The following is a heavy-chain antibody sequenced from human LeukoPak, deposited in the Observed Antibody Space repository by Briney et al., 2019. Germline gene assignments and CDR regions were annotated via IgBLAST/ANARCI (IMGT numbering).Heavy chain of an antibody. CDR2: ISYEGNNE. Sequence: GRSLRLSCAASGFTFDTYGMHWVRQAPGKGLEWVAVISYEGNNENYVDSVKGGFTISRDNSKNTLYLQMNSLRAEDTAVYYCATRSIYYYYFDYWGQGTLVTVSS. CDR3: ATRSIYYYYFDY. V-gene: IGHV3-30*03. CDR1: GFTFDTYG. D-gene: IGHD3-22*01. J-gene: IGHJ4*02.